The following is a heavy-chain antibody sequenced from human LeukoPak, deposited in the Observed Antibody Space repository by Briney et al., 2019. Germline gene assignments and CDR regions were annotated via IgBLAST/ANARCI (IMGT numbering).Heavy chain of an antibody. Sequence: PGGSLRLSCAASGFTFSSYWMSWVRQAPGKGPEWVANIKQDGSEKYYVDSVKGRFTISRDNAKNSLYLQMNSLRAENTAVYYCARVWTDYYYYYGMDVWGQGTTVIVSS. J-gene: IGHJ6*02. CDR2: IKQDGSEK. CDR3: ARVWTDYYYYYGMDV. CDR1: GFTFSSYW. V-gene: IGHV3-7*04. D-gene: IGHD3/OR15-3a*01.